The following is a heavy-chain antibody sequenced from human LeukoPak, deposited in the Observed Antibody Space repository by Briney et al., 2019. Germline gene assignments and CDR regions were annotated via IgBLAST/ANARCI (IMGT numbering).Heavy chain of an antibody. V-gene: IGHV4-38-2*02. CDR1: GYSISSGYY. Sequence: PSETLSLTCAVSGYSISSGYYWGWIRQPPGKGLEWIGSIYHSGSTYYNPSLKSRVTISVDTSKNQFSLKLSPVTAADTAVYYCARDPYYYDILTGYLYYYGMDVWGKGTTVTVSS. D-gene: IGHD3-9*01. J-gene: IGHJ6*04. CDR2: IYHSGST. CDR3: ARDPYYYDILTGYLYYYGMDV.